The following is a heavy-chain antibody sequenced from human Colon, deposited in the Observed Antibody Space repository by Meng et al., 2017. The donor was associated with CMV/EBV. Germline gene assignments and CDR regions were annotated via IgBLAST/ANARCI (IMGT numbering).Heavy chain of an antibody. Sequence: SLKISCAASGFTFSSYEMNWVRQAPGKGLEWVSYISSSGSTIYYADSVKGRFTISRDNAKNSLYLQMNSLRAEDTAVYYCARDKGDYVFEGSPYWGQGTLVTVSS. D-gene: IGHD4-17*01. CDR1: GFTFSSYE. CDR2: ISSSGSTI. V-gene: IGHV3-48*03. J-gene: IGHJ4*02. CDR3: ARDKGDYVFEGSPY.